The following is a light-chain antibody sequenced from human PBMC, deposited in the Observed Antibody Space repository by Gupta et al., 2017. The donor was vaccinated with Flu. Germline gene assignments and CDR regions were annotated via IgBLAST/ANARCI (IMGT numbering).Light chain of an antibody. V-gene: IGLV1-47*01. J-gene: IGLJ1*01. CDR1: SSNIGSNY. CDR2: RNN. Sequence: QSVLTQPPSASGTPGQRVTISCSGSSSNIGSNYVYWYQQRPATAPNLLIYRNNQRPSGVPDRFSGSKSGTSAALAISGLRAEDEADYYCAAWDDSRSGGVFGTGTKVTVL. CDR3: AAWDDSRSGGV.